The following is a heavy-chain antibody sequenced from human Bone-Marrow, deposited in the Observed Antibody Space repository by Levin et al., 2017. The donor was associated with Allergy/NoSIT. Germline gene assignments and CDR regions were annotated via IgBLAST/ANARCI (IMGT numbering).Heavy chain of an antibody. Sequence: GESLKISCQAFDYSFPHYWIGWVRQMPGKGLEWMGIIFPLDSRITYSPSFQGQVTISADRSISTAYLQWSSLKASDTAMYYCAREGGKNTFGEQFDLWGQGTLVTVSS. J-gene: IGHJ4*02. CDR2: IFPLDSRI. CDR3: AREGGKNTFGEQFDL. V-gene: IGHV5-51*01. D-gene: IGHD3-16*01. CDR1: DYSFPHYW.